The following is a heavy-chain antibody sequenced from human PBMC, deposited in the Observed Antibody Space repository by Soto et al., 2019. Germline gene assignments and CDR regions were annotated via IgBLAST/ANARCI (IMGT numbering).Heavy chain of an antibody. CDR3: ARIDGSGYRLLDY. CDR1: GGSIISYY. J-gene: IGHJ4*02. Sequence: SETLSLTCTFSGGSIISYYWSWIRQPPGKGLEWIGYIYYSGSTNYNPSLKSRVTISVDTSKNQFSLKLSSVAAADTAVYYCARIDGSGYRLLDYWGQGTLVTVSS. CDR2: IYYSGST. D-gene: IGHD3-22*01. V-gene: IGHV4-59*01.